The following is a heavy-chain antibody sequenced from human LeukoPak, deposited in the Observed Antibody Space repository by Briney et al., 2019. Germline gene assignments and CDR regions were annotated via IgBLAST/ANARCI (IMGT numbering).Heavy chain of an antibody. CDR2: IIPIFGTA. CDR3: ARDTIIRGYTDV. V-gene: IGHV1-69*05. CDR1: GGTFSSYA. J-gene: IGHJ6*03. Sequence: GASVKVSCKASGGTFSSYAISWVRQAPGQGLEWMGRIIPIFGTANYAQKFQGRVTITTDESTSTAYMELSSLRSEDTAVYYCARDTIIRGYTDVWGKGTTVTVSS. D-gene: IGHD2/OR15-2a*01.